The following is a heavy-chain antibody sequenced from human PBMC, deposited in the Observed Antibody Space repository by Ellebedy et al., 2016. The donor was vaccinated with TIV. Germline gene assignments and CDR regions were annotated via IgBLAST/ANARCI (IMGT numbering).Heavy chain of an antibody. V-gene: IGHV4-61*01. CDR3: ARAPAGTQQSPLDY. CDR2: IYSSGRT. Sequence: MPSETLSLTCTVSGGSVSSANYYWTWFRQPPGKGLEWIGYIYSSGRTDYKHSLKSRMAISVDKSKNQFSLKLTSVTAADTAVYYCARAPAGTQQSPLDYWGQGTLVTVSS. CDR1: GGSVSSANYY. J-gene: IGHJ4*02. D-gene: IGHD6-13*01.